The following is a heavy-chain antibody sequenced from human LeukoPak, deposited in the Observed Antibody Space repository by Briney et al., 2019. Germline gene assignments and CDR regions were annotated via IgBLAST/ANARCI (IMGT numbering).Heavy chain of an antibody. CDR3: ARGHWGLWFGEYYFDY. J-gene: IGHJ4*02. D-gene: IGHD3-10*01. Sequence: SETLSLTCAVYGGSFSGYYWSWIRQPPGKGLEWIGEINHSGSTNYNPSLKSRVTISVDTSKNQFSLKLSSVTAADTAVYYCARGHWGLWFGEYYFDYWGQGTLVTVPS. CDR1: GGSFSGYY. CDR2: INHSGST. V-gene: IGHV4-34*01.